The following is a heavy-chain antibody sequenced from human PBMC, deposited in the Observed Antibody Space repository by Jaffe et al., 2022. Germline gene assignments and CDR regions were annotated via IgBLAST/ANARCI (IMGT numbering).Heavy chain of an antibody. Sequence: QVQLVQSGAEVKKPGASVKVSCKASGYTFTGYYMHWVRQAPGQGLEWMGRINPNSGGTNYAQKFQGRVTMTRDTSISTAYMELSRLRSDDTAVYYCARASDPLEWLPMPRYYYYYMDVWGKGTTVTVSS. CDR3: ARASDPLEWLPMPRYYYYYMDV. CDR1: GYTFTGYY. V-gene: IGHV1-2*06. CDR2: INPNSGGT. D-gene: IGHD3-3*01. J-gene: IGHJ6*03.